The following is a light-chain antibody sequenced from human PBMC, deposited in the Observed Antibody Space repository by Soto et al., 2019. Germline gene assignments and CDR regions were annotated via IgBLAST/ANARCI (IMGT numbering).Light chain of an antibody. Sequence: IQMTQSPSTLSGSVGDRVTITCRASQTISSWLAWYQHRPGKAPKLLIYSATVLQSGVPSRFSGSGSGTDFTLTISRLQPEDSATYYCQQTYTIPWTFGQGTRLEIK. J-gene: IGKJ5*01. CDR3: QQTYTIPWT. CDR1: QTISSW. V-gene: IGKV1-39*01. CDR2: SAT.